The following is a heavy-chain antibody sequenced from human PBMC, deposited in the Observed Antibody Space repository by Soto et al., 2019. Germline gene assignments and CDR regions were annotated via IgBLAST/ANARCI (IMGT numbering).Heavy chain of an antibody. CDR2: IWNDGSNE. V-gene: IGHV3-33*01. J-gene: IGHJ4*02. CDR3: ARDQTDSGGYSDS. D-gene: IGHD3-22*01. CDR1: GFTFISYG. Sequence: PWGSLRLSSESSGFTFISYGIHWVRQAPGKGLEWLAIIWNDGSNEYYADSVKGRFTISRDNSKNTVYLQVSNLRAEDTAVYFCARDQTDSGGYSDSWGQGTMDT.